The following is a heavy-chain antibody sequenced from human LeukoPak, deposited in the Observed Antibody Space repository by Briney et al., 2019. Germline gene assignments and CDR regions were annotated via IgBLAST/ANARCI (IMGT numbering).Heavy chain of an antibody. CDR3: ARDGMVRGVIITPFDY. Sequence: GGSLRLSCTASGFTLSSYEMSWIRQAPGKGLEWVSSIDYSGGETHYADSVKGRFTISRDNSKNTLYLQLSSLRGDDTAVYYCARDGMVRGVIITPFDYWGQGTLVTVSS. D-gene: IGHD3-10*01. CDR2: IDYSGGET. V-gene: IGHV3-23*01. CDR1: GFTLSSYE. J-gene: IGHJ4*02.